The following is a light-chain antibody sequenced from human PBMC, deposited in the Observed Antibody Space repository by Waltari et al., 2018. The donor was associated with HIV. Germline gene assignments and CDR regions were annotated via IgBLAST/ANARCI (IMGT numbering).Light chain of an antibody. V-gene: IGLV3-25*03. Sequence: SYELTQPPSVSVSPGQTARITCSGAPWPKQSPSWYQQKPGQAPMLIINKDSERPSGIPERISGSSSGTAVTLTIGEVQAEDEADYYCQSVDNSGTFWVFGGGTKLTVL. CDR1: PWPKQS. J-gene: IGLJ3*02. CDR2: KDS. CDR3: QSVDNSGTFWV.